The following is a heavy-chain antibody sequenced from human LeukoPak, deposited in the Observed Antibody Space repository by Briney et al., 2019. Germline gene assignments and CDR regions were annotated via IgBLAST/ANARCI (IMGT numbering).Heavy chain of an antibody. CDR3: ARHPYGDYALDY. CDR1: GGSVSSYY. D-gene: IGHD4-17*01. CDR2: IYYSGRT. V-gene: IGHV4-59*08. Sequence: SETLSLTCTVSGGSVSSYYWSWIRQPPGKGLEWIGYIYYSGRTNYNPSLKSRATMSVDTSKNQFSLRVSSVTAADTAVYYCARHPYGDYALDYWGQGALVTVSS. J-gene: IGHJ4*02.